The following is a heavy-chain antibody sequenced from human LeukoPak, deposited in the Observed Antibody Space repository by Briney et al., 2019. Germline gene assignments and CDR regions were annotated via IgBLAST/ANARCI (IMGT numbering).Heavy chain of an antibody. D-gene: IGHD3-10*01. CDR1: GGSISSSSYY. J-gene: IGHJ6*03. Sequence: PSETLSLTCTVSGGSISSSSYYWGWIRQPPGKGLEWIGSIYYSGSTYYNPSLKSRVTISVDTSKNQFSLKLSSVTAADTAVYYCARDRYYYRSGSYYGAPYYMDVWGKGTTVTISS. V-gene: IGHV4-39*02. CDR2: IYYSGST. CDR3: ARDRYYYRSGSYYGAPYYMDV.